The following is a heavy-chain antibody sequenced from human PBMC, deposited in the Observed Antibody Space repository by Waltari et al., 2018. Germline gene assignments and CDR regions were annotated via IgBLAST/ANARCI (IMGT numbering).Heavy chain of an antibody. D-gene: IGHD6-19*01. Sequence: QVQLVQSGAEVKKPGASVKVSCKASGYTFTSYYMHWVRQAPGQGLKWMGIINPSGGSTSYAQKFQGRVTMTRDTSTSTVYMELSSLRSEDTAVYYCARRYGSGWLFDYWGQGTLVTVSS. CDR2: INPSGGST. J-gene: IGHJ4*02. CDR1: GYTFTSYY. V-gene: IGHV1-46*01. CDR3: ARRYGSGWLFDY.